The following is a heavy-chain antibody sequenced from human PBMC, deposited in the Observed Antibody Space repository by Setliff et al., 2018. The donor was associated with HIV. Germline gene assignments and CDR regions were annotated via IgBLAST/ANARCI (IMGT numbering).Heavy chain of an antibody. CDR1: GFTFNYAW. V-gene: IGHV3-15*01. CDR2: IKSKIDGETT. D-gene: IGHD3-3*02. CDR3: IADLTDPPAFGPDY. Sequence: PGGSLRPSCATSGFTFNYAWMGWVRQVPGKGLEWVGRIKSKIDGETTDYAAPVKGRFTISRDDSKNILYLQLNSLKIEDTAVYHCIADLTDPPAFGPDYWGQGTLVTVSS. J-gene: IGHJ4*02.